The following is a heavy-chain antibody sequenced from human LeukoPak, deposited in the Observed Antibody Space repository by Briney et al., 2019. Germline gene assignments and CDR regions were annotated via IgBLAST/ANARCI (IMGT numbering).Heavy chain of an antibody. J-gene: IGHJ4*02. CDR3: TRVGSSWYHFYDY. D-gene: IGHD6-13*01. CDR1: GFTFCDYA. CDR2: IRSKAYGGTT. Sequence: QPGGSLRLSCTASGFTFCDYAMSWFRQAPGKGLEWVGFIRSKAYGGTTEYAASVKGRFTISRDDSKSIAYLQMNSLKTEDTAVYYCTRVGSSWYHFYDYWGQGTLVTVSS. V-gene: IGHV3-49*03.